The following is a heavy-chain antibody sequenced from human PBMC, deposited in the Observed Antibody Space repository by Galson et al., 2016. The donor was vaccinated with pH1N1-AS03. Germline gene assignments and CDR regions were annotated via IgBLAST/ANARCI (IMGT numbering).Heavy chain of an antibody. Sequence: PALVKPTQTLTLTCTFSGFPLSTGGVHVAWIRQPPGKALEWLALIFWDGETGYNPSLGNKLTITKDTSKNQVVLTMTNMDPVDTATYYCARSTHVNEGLDFWGQGTLVTVSS. CDR2: IFWDGET. CDR3: ARSTHVNEGLDF. D-gene: IGHD2-8*01. V-gene: IGHV2-5*02. CDR1: GFPLSTGGVH. J-gene: IGHJ4*02.